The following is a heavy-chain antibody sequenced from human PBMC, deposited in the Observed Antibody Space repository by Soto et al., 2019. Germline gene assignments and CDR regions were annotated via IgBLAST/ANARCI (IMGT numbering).Heavy chain of an antibody. CDR2: IDWVDVK. D-gene: IGHD3-9*01. J-gene: IGHJ4*02. CDR3: VRMRKGGTFHWIQIDY. V-gene: IGHV2-70*01. Sequence: SGPTLVNPTQTLTLTCTFSGFSLSTSGMCVTWIRQPPGKALEWLALIDWVDVKYYNTSLKTRLTLSKDTSKNQVVLTMTNMDPVDTGTYYCVRMRKGGTFHWIQIDYCGQGTLVTV. CDR1: GFSLSTSGMC.